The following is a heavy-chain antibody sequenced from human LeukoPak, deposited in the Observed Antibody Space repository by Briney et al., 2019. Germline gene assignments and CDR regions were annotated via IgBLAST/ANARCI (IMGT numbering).Heavy chain of an antibody. Sequence: GGSLRLSCAASGFSFNLHAMSWVRQAPGKGLEWVSAISGSGGSTYYADSVKGRFTISRDNSKNTLYLQMNSLRAEDTAVYYCAKSTNRWLVLSYFDYWGQGTLVTVSS. CDR1: GFSFNLHA. CDR3: AKSTNRWLVLSYFDY. J-gene: IGHJ4*02. CDR2: ISGSGGST. D-gene: IGHD6-19*01. V-gene: IGHV3-23*01.